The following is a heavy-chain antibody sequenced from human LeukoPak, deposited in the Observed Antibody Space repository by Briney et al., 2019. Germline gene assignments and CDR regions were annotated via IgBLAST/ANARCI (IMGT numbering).Heavy chain of an antibody. V-gene: IGHV1-24*01. CDR2: FDPEDGET. Sequence: ASVKVSCKVSGYTLTELSMHWVRQAPGKGLEWMGGFDPEDGETIYAQKFQGRVTMTEDTSTDTAYMELSSLRSEDTAVYYCATDPITFGGVIVDYWGQGTLATVSS. CDR3: ATDPITFGGVIVDY. CDR1: GYTLTELS. J-gene: IGHJ4*02. D-gene: IGHD3-16*02.